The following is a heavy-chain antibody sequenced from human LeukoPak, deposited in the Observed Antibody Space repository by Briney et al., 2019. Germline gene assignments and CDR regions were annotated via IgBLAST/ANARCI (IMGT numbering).Heavy chain of an antibody. Sequence: SGTLSLTCAVSGGSISSSNWWSWVRQPPGKGLEWIGEIYHSGSTNYNPSLKSRVTISVDKSKNQFSLKLSSATAADTAVYYCARKYYGSGSYAFDIWGQGTMVTVSS. CDR3: ARKYYGSGSYAFDI. J-gene: IGHJ3*02. CDR2: IYHSGST. D-gene: IGHD3-10*01. V-gene: IGHV4-4*02. CDR1: GGSISSSNW.